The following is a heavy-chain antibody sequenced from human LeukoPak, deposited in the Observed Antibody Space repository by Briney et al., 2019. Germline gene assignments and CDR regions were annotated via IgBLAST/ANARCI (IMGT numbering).Heavy chain of an antibody. D-gene: IGHD3-10*01. Sequence: PGGSLRLSCAASGFTFSSYWMSWVRRAPGKGLEWVANIKQDGSEKYYVDSVKGRFTISRDNAKDSLYLQMNSLRAEDTAVYYCARGWGLLWFGELYDYFDYWGQGTLVTVSS. CDR3: ARGWGLLWFGELYDYFDY. CDR1: GFTFSSYW. CDR2: IKQDGSEK. V-gene: IGHV3-7*01. J-gene: IGHJ4*02.